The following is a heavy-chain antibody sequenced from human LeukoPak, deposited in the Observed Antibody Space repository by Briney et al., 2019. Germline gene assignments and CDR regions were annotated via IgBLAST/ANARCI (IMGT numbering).Heavy chain of an antibody. V-gene: IGHV4-4*09. CDR2: IYTSGST. J-gene: IGHJ6*03. CDR1: GGSISSYY. Sequence: SETLSLTCTVSGGSISSYYWSWIRQPPGKGLEWIGRIYTSGSTNYNPSLKSRVVISVDRSKNQVSLKVTPATATDTAVYYCARLINYYSYYYMDVWGTGTSVTVSS. D-gene: IGHD2-8*01. CDR3: ARLINYYSYYYMDV.